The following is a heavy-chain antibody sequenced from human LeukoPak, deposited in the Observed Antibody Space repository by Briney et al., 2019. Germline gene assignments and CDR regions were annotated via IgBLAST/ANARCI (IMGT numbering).Heavy chain of an antibody. CDR1: GFSLSTSGVG. J-gene: IGHJ4*02. CDR3: AHGRSIKVTTGPHFTY. D-gene: IGHD4-11*01. Sequence: SGPTLVNPTQTLTLTCTFSGFSLSTSGVGVGWIRQPPGKALEWLALIYWNDDKRYSPSLKSRLTITKDTSKNQVVLTMTNMDPVDTATYYCAHGRSIKVTTGPHFTYWGQGTLVTASS. V-gene: IGHV2-5*01. CDR2: IYWNDDK.